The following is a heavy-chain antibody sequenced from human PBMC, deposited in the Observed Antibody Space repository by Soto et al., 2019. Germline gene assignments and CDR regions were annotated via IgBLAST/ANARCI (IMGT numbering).Heavy chain of an antibody. D-gene: IGHD6-6*01. J-gene: IGHJ3*02. Sequence: GESLKISCKGSGYSFTSYWIGWVRQMPGKGLEWMGIIYPGDSDTRYSPSFQGQVTISDDKSISTAYLQWSSLKATDTAMYYSARHEVEYSSSSGDAFDIWGQGKMVTVSS. CDR1: GYSFTSYW. V-gene: IGHV5-51*01. CDR3: ARHEVEYSSSSGDAFDI. CDR2: IYPGDSDT.